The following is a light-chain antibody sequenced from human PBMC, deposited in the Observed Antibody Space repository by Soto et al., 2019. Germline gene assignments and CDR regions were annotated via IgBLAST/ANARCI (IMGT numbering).Light chain of an antibody. V-gene: IGLV2-14*01. CDR2: EVS. CDR3: SSYTSSRAYV. J-gene: IGLJ1*01. Sequence: QSALTQPRSVSGSPGQSVTISCTGTSSDVGFYNYVSWYQQHPGKAPKLMIHEVSNRPSGVSNRFSGSKSGNTASLTISGLQAEDEADYYCSSYTSSRAYVFGIGTKLTVL. CDR1: SSDVGFYNY.